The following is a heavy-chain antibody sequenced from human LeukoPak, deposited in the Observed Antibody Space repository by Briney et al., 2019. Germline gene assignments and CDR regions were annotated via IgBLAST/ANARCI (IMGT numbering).Heavy chain of an antibody. CDR2: IYHSGST. CDR1: GYSISSGYY. J-gene: IGHJ6*03. D-gene: IGHD5-18*01. V-gene: IGHV4-38-2*01. CDR3: ARHEGRGYSYDRPYWGDYYYYMDV. Sequence: SETLSLTCAVSGYSISSGYYWGWLRQPPEKGLEWIGSIYHSGSTYYNPSLKSRVTISVDTSKNQFSLKLSSVTAADTAVYYCARHEGRGYSYDRPYWGDYYYYMDVWGKGTTVTVSS.